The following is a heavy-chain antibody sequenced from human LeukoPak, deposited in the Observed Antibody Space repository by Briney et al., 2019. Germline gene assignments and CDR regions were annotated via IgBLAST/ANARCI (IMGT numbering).Heavy chain of an antibody. CDR3: AREAAARPLDY. CDR1: GGSFSGYY. D-gene: IGHD6-6*01. Sequence: PSETLSLTCAVYGGSFSGYYWSWIRQPPGKGLEWIGEINHSGSTNYNPSLKSRVTISVDTSKNQFSLKLSSVTAADTAVYYCAREAAARPLDYWGQGTLVTVSS. V-gene: IGHV4-34*01. CDR2: INHSGST. J-gene: IGHJ4*02.